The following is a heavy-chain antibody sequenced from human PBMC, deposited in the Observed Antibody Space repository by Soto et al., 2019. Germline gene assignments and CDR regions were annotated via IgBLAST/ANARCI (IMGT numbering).Heavy chain of an antibody. CDR2: IRAYNGNT. Sequence: ASVKVSCKASGYTFTSYGISWVRQAPGQGLEWMGWIRAYNGNTNYAQKLQGRVTMTPDTSTSTAYLELRSLRSDDTAVYYCAGDIMITLGGVIAAGDYWGQGTLVTVSS. J-gene: IGHJ4*02. CDR3: AGDIMITLGGVIAAGDY. V-gene: IGHV1-18*01. CDR1: GYTFTSYG. D-gene: IGHD3-16*02.